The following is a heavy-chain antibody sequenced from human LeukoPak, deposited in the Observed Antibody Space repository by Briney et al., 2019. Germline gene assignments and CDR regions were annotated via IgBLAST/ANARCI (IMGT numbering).Heavy chain of an antibody. Sequence: SETLSLTCAVYGGSFSGDFWSWIRQSPGKGLEWIGEINHGGSTNYNPSLKSRVTISVDTSKNQFSLKLSSVTAADTAVYYCARGTRPLIYYYYYMDVWGKGTTVTVSS. D-gene: IGHD4-11*01. CDR1: GGSFSGDF. CDR3: ARGTRPLIYYYYYMDV. V-gene: IGHV4-34*01. CDR2: INHGGST. J-gene: IGHJ6*03.